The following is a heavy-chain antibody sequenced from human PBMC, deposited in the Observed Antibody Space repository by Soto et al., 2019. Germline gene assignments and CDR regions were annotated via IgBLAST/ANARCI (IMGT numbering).Heavy chain of an antibody. CDR1: GGTISSGDYS. D-gene: IGHD3-22*01. Sequence: SETQSLTCAVSGGTISSGDYSWNWIRQPPGKGLEWIGYIYYGGSTYYNPSLQSRVTMSVDRSRNQFSLKLNSVTAADTAVYCCARVRREYDNSGPLDYWGQGTLVTVSS. CDR3: ARVRREYDNSGPLDY. J-gene: IGHJ4*02. V-gene: IGHV4-30-2*01. CDR2: IYYGGST.